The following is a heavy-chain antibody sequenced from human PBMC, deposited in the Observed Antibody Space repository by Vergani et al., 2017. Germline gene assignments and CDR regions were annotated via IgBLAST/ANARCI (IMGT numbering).Heavy chain of an antibody. CDR1: GGTFSSYA. CDR2: IIPILGIA. D-gene: IGHD3-10*01. CDR3: ARDMVRGVTKYDAFDI. Sequence: QVQLVQSGAEVKKPGSSVKVSCKASGGTFSSYAISWVRQAPGQGLEWMGRIIPILGIANYAQKFQGRVTITADKSTSTAYMELSSLRSEDTAVYYCARDMVRGVTKYDAFDIWGQGTMVTVSS. V-gene: IGHV1-69*04. J-gene: IGHJ3*02.